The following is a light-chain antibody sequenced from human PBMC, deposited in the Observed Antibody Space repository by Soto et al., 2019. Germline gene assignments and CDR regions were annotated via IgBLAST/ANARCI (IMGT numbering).Light chain of an antibody. CDR3: QQFNSYPLT. CDR1: QGISSY. Sequence: DIQLTQSPSFLSASVGDRVTITCRASQGISSYLAWYQQRPGKAPKLLIFTASTLQRGVPSRFSGSGSGTEFTLTISSLQPDDFATYYCQQFNSYPLTFGGGTKVEIK. CDR2: TAS. V-gene: IGKV1-9*01. J-gene: IGKJ4*01.